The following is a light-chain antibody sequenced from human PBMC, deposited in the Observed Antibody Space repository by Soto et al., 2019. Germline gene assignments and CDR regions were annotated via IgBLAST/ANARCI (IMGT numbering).Light chain of an antibody. Sequence: EIVLTQSPATLSLSPGDRATLSCRASQSVSTSFLAWYQQKPGQAPRLLIYGAFSRATGIPDRFSGSGSGTDFTLTISRLEPEDFAVYYCQQYGNSIPITFGQGTRLEIK. CDR1: QSVSTSF. J-gene: IGKJ5*01. V-gene: IGKV3-20*01. CDR3: QQYGNSIPIT. CDR2: GAF.